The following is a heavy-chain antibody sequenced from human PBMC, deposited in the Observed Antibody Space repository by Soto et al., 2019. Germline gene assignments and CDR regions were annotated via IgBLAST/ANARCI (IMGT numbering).Heavy chain of an antibody. V-gene: IGHV1-69*01. CDR1: GGTFSSYA. Sequence: QVQLVQSGAEVKKPGSSVKVSCKIAGGTFSSYAINWVRQAPGQGLEWMGGIIPISGTANYAQKLQGRVTITADGSTSTDYMELSSLRSEDTAVYYCARDPAYSYGHPPHRGMDVWGQGTTVTVSS. D-gene: IGHD5-18*01. CDR3: ARDPAYSYGHPPHRGMDV. CDR2: IIPISGTA. J-gene: IGHJ6*02.